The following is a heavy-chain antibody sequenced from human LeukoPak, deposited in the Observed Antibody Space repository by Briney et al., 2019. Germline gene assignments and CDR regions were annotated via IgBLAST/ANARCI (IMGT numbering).Heavy chain of an antibody. Sequence: SETLSLTCTVSGGSHSSYYWSWIRQPPGKGLEWIGYIYYSGSTNYNPSLKSRVTISVDTSKNQFSLKLSSVTAADTAVYYCARGYSYGLDYWGQGTLVTVSS. CDR1: GGSHSSYY. J-gene: IGHJ4*02. V-gene: IGHV4-59*01. CDR2: IYYSGST. D-gene: IGHD5-18*01. CDR3: ARGYSYGLDY.